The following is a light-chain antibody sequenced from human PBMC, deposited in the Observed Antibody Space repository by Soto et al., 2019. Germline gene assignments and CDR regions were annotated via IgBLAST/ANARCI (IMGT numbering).Light chain of an antibody. Sequence: DIQLTHSPSSLSASVEDRVPITCRASQAISIYLAWYQQKPGKVPELLIYATSTLQSGAPSRFSGSGSGTDFTPTISSLQPEDVATYYCHKYNHAPTFGGGTKVEIK. CDR1: QAISIY. CDR2: ATS. CDR3: HKYNHAPT. J-gene: IGKJ4*01. V-gene: IGKV1-27*01.